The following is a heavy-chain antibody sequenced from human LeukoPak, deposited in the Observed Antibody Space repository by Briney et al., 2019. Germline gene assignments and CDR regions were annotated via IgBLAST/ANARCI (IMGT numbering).Heavy chain of an antibody. Sequence: ASVKVSCKASGYTFTGYYMHWVRQAPGQGLEWMGWINPNSGGTNYAQKFQGRVTMTRDTSISTAYMELSRLRSDDTAVYYCARVGAVAGTYYYYYYGMDVWGQGNTVTVSS. D-gene: IGHD6-19*01. CDR3: ARVGAVAGTYYYYYYGMDV. CDR1: GYTFTGYY. J-gene: IGHJ6*02. V-gene: IGHV1-2*02. CDR2: INPNSGGT.